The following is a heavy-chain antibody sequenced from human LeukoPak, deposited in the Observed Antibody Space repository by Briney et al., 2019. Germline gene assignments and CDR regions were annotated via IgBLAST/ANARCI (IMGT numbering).Heavy chain of an antibody. J-gene: IGHJ3*02. CDR2: IYHSGST. Sequence: PSQTLSLTCAVSGGLISSGGYSWSWIRQPPGKGLEWIGYIYHSGSTYYNPSLKSRVTISVDRSKNQFSLKLSSVTAADTAVYDCARAVRLWVGISGIAFAIWGQGTMVTVSS. D-gene: IGHD1-14*01. CDR1: GGLISSGGYS. V-gene: IGHV4-30-2*01. CDR3: ARAVRLWVGISGIAFAI.